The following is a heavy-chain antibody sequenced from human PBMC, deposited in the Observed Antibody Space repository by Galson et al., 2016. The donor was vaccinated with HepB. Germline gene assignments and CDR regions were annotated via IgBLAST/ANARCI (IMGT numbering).Heavy chain of an antibody. D-gene: IGHD2-2*01. CDR1: GYTFSTYI. CDR3: ARDGVYCSSPTCYPFWFDP. Sequence: SVKVSCKASGYTFSTYIIHWVRQAPGQRLEWMGWINGGNGNTKYSQKFQGRLTITSDTSARTAYMELSRLTSEDTSVYYCARDGVYCSSPTCYPFWFDPWGQGTLVTVSS. CDR2: INGGNGNT. V-gene: IGHV1-3*01. J-gene: IGHJ5*02.